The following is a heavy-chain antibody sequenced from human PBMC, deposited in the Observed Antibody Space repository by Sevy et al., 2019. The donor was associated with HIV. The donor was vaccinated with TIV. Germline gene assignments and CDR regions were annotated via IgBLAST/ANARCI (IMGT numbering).Heavy chain of an antibody. J-gene: IGHJ6*02. CDR2: ISSSGSTI. CDR3: ARVGGDRRYCGGDCYSHYYYYGMDV. Sequence: GGSLRLSCAASGFTFSDYYMSWIRQAPGKGLEWVSYISSSGSTIYYAHSVKGRFTISRDNAKNSLYLQMNSLRAEDRAVYYCARVGGDRRYCGGDCYSHYYYYGMDVWGQGTTVTVSS. CDR1: GFTFSDYY. V-gene: IGHV3-11*04. D-gene: IGHD2-21*02.